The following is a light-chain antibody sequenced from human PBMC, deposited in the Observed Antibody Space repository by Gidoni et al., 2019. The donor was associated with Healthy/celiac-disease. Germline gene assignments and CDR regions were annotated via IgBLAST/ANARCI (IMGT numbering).Light chain of an antibody. V-gene: IGKV1-27*01. Sequence: QLTQTPSSLSASVGDRVTITCRASQGISNDLAWYQQKPGKVPKLLIYAASTLQCGVPSRFSGSGSGTDFTLTISSLQPEDVATYYCLQDNSDPRTFXXXTKVEIK. J-gene: IGKJ1*01. CDR2: AAS. CDR3: LQDNSDPRT. CDR1: QGISND.